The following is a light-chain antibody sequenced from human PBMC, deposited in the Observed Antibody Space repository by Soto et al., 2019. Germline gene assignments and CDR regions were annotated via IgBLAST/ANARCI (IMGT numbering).Light chain of an antibody. CDR2: EVT. V-gene: IGLV2-8*01. CDR1: SSDVGGYNY. CDR3: SSYARNNYLV. J-gene: IGLJ2*01. Sequence: QSALTQPPSASGSPGQSVTISCAGTSSDVGGYNYVSWYQQHPGKAPQLMIYEVTKRPSGVPARFSGSKSGNTASLTVSGVQADDETDYSCSSYARNNYLVIGGVIK.